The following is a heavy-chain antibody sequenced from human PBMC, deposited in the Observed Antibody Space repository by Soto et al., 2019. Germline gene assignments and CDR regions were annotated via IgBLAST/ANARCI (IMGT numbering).Heavy chain of an antibody. CDR1: GGSFSGYY. CDR3: ARADRTLVTSYSLDV. Sequence: SETLSLTCAVYGGSFSGYYWTWIRQPPGKGLEWIGEINHSGTTNFNPSLKSRLTISLDTSKKHFSLKLSSVTDADTAAYYCARADRTLVTSYSLDVWGQGTTVTVSS. J-gene: IGHJ6*02. V-gene: IGHV4-34*01. CDR2: INHSGTT. D-gene: IGHD2-21*02.